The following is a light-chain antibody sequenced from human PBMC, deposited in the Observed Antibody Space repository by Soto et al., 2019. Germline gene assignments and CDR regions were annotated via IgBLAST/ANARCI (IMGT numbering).Light chain of an antibody. V-gene: IGKV3-15*01. CDR1: QSVSSN. CDR2: GAS. J-gene: IGKJ3*01. Sequence: VSPGERATLSCRASQSVSSNLAWYQQKPGQAPRLLIYGASTRATGIPARFSGSGSGTEFTLTISSLQSEDFAVYYCQQYNNWPFTFGPGTKVDIK. CDR3: QQYNNWPFT.